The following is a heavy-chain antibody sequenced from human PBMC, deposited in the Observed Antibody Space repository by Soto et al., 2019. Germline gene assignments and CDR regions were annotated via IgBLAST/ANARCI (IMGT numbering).Heavy chain of an antibody. V-gene: IGHV1-69*01. CDR1: GGTFSSYA. CDR3: ARESYYDSSGYGDAFDI. D-gene: IGHD3-22*01. CDR2: IIPIFGTA. Sequence: QVQLVQSGAEVKKPGSSVKVSCKASGGTFSSYAISWVRQAPGQGLEWMGGIIPIFGTANYAQKFQGRVTITEDESTITAYMDLSSLRSEDTAVYYCARESYYDSSGYGDAFDIWGQGTMVTVSS. J-gene: IGHJ3*02.